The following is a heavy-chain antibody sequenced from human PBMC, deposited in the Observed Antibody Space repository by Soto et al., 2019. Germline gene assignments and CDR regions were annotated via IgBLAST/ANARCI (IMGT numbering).Heavy chain of an antibody. Sequence: ASVKVSCKASGYTFTSYAMHWVRQAPGQRLEWMGWINAGNGNTKYSQKLQGRVTITRDTSASTAYMELSSLRSEDTAVYYCAFGLFGGDPDWCDPWRRGALVNGSS. D-gene: IGHD3-3*01. V-gene: IGHV1-3*01. J-gene: IGHJ5*01. CDR1: GYTFTSYA. CDR3: AFGLFGGDPDWCDP. CDR2: INAGNGNT.